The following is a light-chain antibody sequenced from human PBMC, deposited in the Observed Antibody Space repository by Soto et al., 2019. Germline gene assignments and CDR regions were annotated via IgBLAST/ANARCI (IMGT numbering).Light chain of an antibody. CDR2: DVS. Sequence: ALTQPRSVSGSPGQSVTISCTGTSSGVGVYNYVSWYQQYPGKAPKIMIYDVSKRPSGVPDRFSGSKSDNTASLTISGLQAEDEADYYCCSYAGSYTFVFGIGTKVTVL. CDR3: CSYAGSYTFV. J-gene: IGLJ1*01. V-gene: IGLV2-11*01. CDR1: SSGVGVYNY.